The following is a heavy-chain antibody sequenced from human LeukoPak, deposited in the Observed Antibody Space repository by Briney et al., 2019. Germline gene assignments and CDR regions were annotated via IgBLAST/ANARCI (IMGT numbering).Heavy chain of an antibody. CDR2: IYYSGST. CDR1: GGSISSYY. J-gene: IGHJ5*02. CDR3: ARVVVAATFDP. D-gene: IGHD2-15*01. V-gene: IGHV4-59*08. Sequence: SETLSLTCTVSGGSISSYYWSWIRQPPGKGLEWIGYIYYSGSTNYNPSLKSRVTISVDTSKNQFSLKLGSVTAADTAVYYCARVVVAATFDPWGQGTLVTVSS.